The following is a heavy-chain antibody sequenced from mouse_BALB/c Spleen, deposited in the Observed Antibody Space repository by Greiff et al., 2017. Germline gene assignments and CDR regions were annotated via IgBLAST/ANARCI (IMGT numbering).Heavy chain of an antibody. Sequence: DVQLVESGGDLVKPGGSLKLSCAASGFTFSSYGMSWVRQTPDKRLEWVATISSGGSYTYYPDSVKGRFTISRDNAKNTLYLQMSSLKSEDTAMYYCARSYYDYDGYYAMDYWGQGTSVTVSS. CDR1: GFTFSSYG. D-gene: IGHD2-4*01. CDR3: ARSYYDYDGYYAMDY. V-gene: IGHV5-6*01. J-gene: IGHJ4*01. CDR2: ISSGGSYT.